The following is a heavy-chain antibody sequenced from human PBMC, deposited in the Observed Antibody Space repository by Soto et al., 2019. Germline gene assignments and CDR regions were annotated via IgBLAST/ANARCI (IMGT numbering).Heavy chain of an antibody. CDR3: ARDVRIVVVVAATRATEGYGMDV. D-gene: IGHD2-15*01. CDR2: ISYDGSNK. Sequence: QVQLVESGGGVVQPGRSLRLSCAASGFTFSSYGMHWVRQAPGKGLEWVAVISYDGSNKYYADSVKGRFTISRDNSKNTLYLQMNSLRAEDTAVYYCARDVRIVVVVAATRATEGYGMDVWGQGTTVTVSS. J-gene: IGHJ6*02. CDR1: GFTFSSYG. V-gene: IGHV3-30*03.